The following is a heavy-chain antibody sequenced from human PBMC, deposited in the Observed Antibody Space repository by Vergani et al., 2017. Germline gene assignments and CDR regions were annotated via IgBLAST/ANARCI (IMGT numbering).Heavy chain of an antibody. Sequence: QVQLQESGPGLVKPSETLSLTCTVSGGSFRSYYWSWIRQPPGKGLEWIGYIYYSGSTNYNPSLKIRGTISVDTSKNQFSLKLSSVTAADTAVYYGARIDCDFWCGYYQSACYFGVWGRGTLVTLSS. J-gene: IGHJ2*01. CDR1: GGSFRSYY. V-gene: IGHV4-59*12. CDR3: ARIDCDFWCGYYQSACYFGV. CDR2: IYYSGST. D-gene: IGHD3-3*01.